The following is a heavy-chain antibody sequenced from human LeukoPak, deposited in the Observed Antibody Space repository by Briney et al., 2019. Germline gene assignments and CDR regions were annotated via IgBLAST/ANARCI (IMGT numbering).Heavy chain of an antibody. Sequence: SETLSLTCTVSGGSISSYYWSWIRQPPGKGLEWIGYIYYTGNTNYNPSLKSRVTISVDTSKNQFSLNLSSVTAADTAIYYCARLGGATSPFGYWGQGALVTVSS. D-gene: IGHD1-26*01. V-gene: IGHV4-59*08. CDR3: ARLGGATSPFGY. CDR2: IYYTGNT. CDR1: GGSISSYY. J-gene: IGHJ4*02.